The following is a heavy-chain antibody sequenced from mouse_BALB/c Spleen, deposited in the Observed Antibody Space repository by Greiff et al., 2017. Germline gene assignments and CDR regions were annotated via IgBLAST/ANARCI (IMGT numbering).Heavy chain of an antibody. CDR2: ISDGGSYT. V-gene: IGHV5-4*02. D-gene: IGHD2-4*01. CDR1: GFTFSDYY. CDR3: ARGDYPLFAY. Sequence: EVMLVESGGGLVKPGGSLKLSCAASGFTFSDYYMYWVRQTPEKRLEWVATISDGGSYTYYPDSVKGRFTISRDNAKNNLYLQMSSLKSEDTAMYYCARGDYPLFAYWGQGTLVTVSA. J-gene: IGHJ3*01.